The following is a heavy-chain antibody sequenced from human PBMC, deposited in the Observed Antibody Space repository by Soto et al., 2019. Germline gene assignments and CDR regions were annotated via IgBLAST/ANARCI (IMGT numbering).Heavy chain of an antibody. Sequence: GASVKVSCKTSGYTFTSYAMHWVRQAPGQRLEWMGWINAGNGNTKYSQKFQGRVTITRDTSASTAYMELSSLRSEDTAVYYCARGLGLYYFDYWGQGTLVTVSS. J-gene: IGHJ4*02. D-gene: IGHD1-26*01. CDR1: GYTFTSYA. CDR2: INAGNGNT. V-gene: IGHV1-3*01. CDR3: ARGLGLYYFDY.